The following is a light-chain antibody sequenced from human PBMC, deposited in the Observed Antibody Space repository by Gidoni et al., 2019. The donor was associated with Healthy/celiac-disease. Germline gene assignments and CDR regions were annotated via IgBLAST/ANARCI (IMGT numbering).Light chain of an antibody. Sequence: EIVLTQSPATLSLSPGERATLSCRASQSVSSYLAWYQQKPGQAPRLLIYDASNRATGIPARFSGSGSGTDFTLTISSLEPEDFAVYYCQQRRNWPLPYTFGQGTKLEIK. CDR1: QSVSSY. CDR3: QQRRNWPLPYT. J-gene: IGKJ2*01. CDR2: DAS. V-gene: IGKV3-11*01.